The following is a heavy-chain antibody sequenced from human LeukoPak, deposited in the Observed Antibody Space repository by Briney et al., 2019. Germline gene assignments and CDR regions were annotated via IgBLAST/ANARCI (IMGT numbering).Heavy chain of an antibody. CDR1: GYTFTSYG. Sequence: GASVKVSCKASGYTFTSYGISWVRQAPGQGLEWMGWISAYNGNTNYAQKLQGRVTITTDTSTSTAYMELRSLRSDDTAVYYCARDKGLAYCGGDCPGDFDYWGQGTLVTVSS. V-gene: IGHV1-18*01. CDR2: ISAYNGNT. CDR3: ARDKGLAYCGGDCPGDFDY. D-gene: IGHD2-21*01. J-gene: IGHJ4*02.